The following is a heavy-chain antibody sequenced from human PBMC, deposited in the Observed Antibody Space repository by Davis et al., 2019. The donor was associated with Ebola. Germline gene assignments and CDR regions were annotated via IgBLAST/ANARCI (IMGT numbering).Heavy chain of an antibody. CDR2: VTPSGGTT. V-gene: IGHV1-46*01. J-gene: IGHJ4*02. Sequence: ASVKVSCKASGYTFTHYYIHWVRQAPGQGLEWMGLVTPSGGTTRYAQKFQGRLSMTRDTSTSTVYMQLSSLRSEDTAVYYCARDGDLIASAGTLGFDFWGQGTLVTVSS. D-gene: IGHD6-13*01. CDR1: GYTFTHYY. CDR3: ARDGDLIASAGTLGFDF.